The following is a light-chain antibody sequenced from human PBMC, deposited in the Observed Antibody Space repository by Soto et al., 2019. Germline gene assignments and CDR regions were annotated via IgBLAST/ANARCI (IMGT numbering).Light chain of an antibody. J-gene: IGKJ1*01. V-gene: IGKV3-15*01. CDR1: QSVSSN. CDR2: AAS. Sequence: EIVMTQSPATLSVSPGDRATLSCRASQSVSSNLAWYQQKPGQAPTLLIYAASTRATGIPASFSGSGSGTYFTLTISSLQSEDVAVYCCQHYNYSPRTFGQGTKVEIK. CDR3: QHYNYSPRT.